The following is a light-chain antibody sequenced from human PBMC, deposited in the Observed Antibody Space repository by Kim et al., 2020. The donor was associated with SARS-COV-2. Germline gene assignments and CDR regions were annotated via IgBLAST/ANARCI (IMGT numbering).Light chain of an antibody. V-gene: IGLV10-54*01. J-gene: IGLJ3*02. Sequence: AAALTCPGNSNNVGDQGAAWLQQHQGHPPELLSYRNNNRPSGISERLSASRSGNTASLTITGLQPEDEADYYCSASDNSLSAWVFGGGTQLTVL. CDR3: SASDNSLSAWV. CDR1: SNNVGDQG. CDR2: RNN.